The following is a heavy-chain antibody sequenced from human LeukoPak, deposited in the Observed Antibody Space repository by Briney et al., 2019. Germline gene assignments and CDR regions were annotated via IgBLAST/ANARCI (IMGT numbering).Heavy chain of an antibody. J-gene: IGHJ3*02. D-gene: IGHD3-22*01. Sequence: GGSLRLSCADSGFTFNNSWMHWVRQAPGKGLVWVSRINSDGTRSYADSVKGRFTISRDNAKNTLFLQMNSLRVEDTAVYFCASPRSGDSGGYHDPCDIWGQGTMVTVSS. V-gene: IGHV3-74*01. CDR3: ASPRSGDSGGYHDPCDI. CDR1: GFTFNNSW. CDR2: INSDGTR.